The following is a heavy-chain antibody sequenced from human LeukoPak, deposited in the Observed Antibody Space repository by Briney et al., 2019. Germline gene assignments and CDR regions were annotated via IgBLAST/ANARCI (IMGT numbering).Heavy chain of an antibody. CDR1: GFTFSSYA. D-gene: IGHD3-22*01. V-gene: IGHV3-48*02. CDR2: ISSSSSTI. Sequence: GGSLRLSCAASGFTFSSYAMCWVRQAPGKGLEWVSYISSSSSTIYYADSVKGRFTISRDNAKNSLYLQMNSLRDEDTAVYYCASSSPPRYYYDSSGPDAFDIWGQGTMVTVSS. J-gene: IGHJ3*02. CDR3: ASSSPPRYYYDSSGPDAFDI.